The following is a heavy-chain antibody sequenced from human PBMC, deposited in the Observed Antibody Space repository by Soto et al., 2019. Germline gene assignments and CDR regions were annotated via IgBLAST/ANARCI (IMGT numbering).Heavy chain of an antibody. V-gene: IGHV1-46*01. Sequence: QVQLVQSGAEVKKPGASVKVSCKASGYTFTSYYMHWVRQAPGQGLEWMGIIHPSGGSTSYAQKFQGRVTMTRDTSTSTVYMELSSLRSEDTAVYYCARDDYGSGSPVSFDYWGQGTLVTVSS. CDR1: GYTFTSYY. D-gene: IGHD3-10*01. CDR3: ARDDYGSGSPVSFDY. J-gene: IGHJ4*02. CDR2: IHPSGGST.